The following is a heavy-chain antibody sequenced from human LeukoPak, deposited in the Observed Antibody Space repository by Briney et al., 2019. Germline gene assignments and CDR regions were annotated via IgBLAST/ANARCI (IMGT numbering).Heavy chain of an antibody. V-gene: IGHV3-48*03. Sequence: PGGSLRLSCAAFGFTFSDYEMNWVRQAPGKGLEWVSYISSSGSTIYYADSVKGRFTISRDNAKNALYLQMNSLRAEDTAVYYCARARFLSARSAYYLDYWGQGTLVTVSS. CDR1: GFTFSDYE. J-gene: IGHJ4*02. CDR2: ISSSGSTI. CDR3: ARARFLSARSAYYLDY. D-gene: IGHD6-6*01.